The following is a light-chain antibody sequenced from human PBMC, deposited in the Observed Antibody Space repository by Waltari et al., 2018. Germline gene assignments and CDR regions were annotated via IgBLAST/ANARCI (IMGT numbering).Light chain of an antibody. J-gene: IGLJ2*01. V-gene: IGLV2-8*01. Sequence: QSALTQPPSASGSPEQSLTISCAGATSDVGESDHVSWYQQPPGKAPKLMFYEVSKRPSGVPDRSSGSKSGNTASLTVSGLQAEDEADYYCSSFAGSNNWVFGGGTKLTVL. CDR1: TSDVGESDH. CDR3: SSFAGSNNWV. CDR2: EVS.